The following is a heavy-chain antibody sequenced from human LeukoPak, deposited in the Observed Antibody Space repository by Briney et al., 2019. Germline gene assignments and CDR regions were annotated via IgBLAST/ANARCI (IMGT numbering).Heavy chain of an antibody. Sequence: SETLSLTCTVSGGSISSGGYYWSWIRQHPGKGLEWIGYIYYSGSTYYNPSPKSRVTISVDTSKNQFSLKLSSVTAADTAVYYCARAPESYYDSSGYFDYWGQGTLVTVSS. J-gene: IGHJ4*02. CDR3: ARAPESYYDSSGYFDY. CDR2: IYYSGST. V-gene: IGHV4-31*03. D-gene: IGHD3-22*01. CDR1: GGSISSGGYY.